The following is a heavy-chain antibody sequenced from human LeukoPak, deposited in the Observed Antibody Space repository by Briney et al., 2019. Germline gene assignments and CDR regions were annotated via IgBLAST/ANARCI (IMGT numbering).Heavy chain of an antibody. CDR3: ARASYCGGDCYSGPFDY. CDR2: ISTTSSFT. D-gene: IGHD2-21*02. Sequence: KPGGSLRLSCAASGFTFSDYYMSWIRQAPGKGLEWVSYISTTSSFTNYADSVKGRFTISRDNAKNSLYLQMNSLRAEDTAVYYCARASYCGGDCYSGPFDYWGQGTLVTVSS. V-gene: IGHV3-11*05. CDR1: GFTFSDYY. J-gene: IGHJ4*02.